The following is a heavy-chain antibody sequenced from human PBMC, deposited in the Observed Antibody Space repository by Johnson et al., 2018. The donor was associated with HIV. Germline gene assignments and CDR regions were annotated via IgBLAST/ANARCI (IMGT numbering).Heavy chain of an antibody. CDR1: GFTFSSYW. CDR2: INSDGSST. D-gene: IGHD3-22*01. Sequence: VQLVESGGGLVQPGGSLRLSCAASGFTFSSYWMHWVRQAPGKGLVWVSRINSDGSSTSYADSVKGRFTISRDNAKNTLYLQMNSLRAEDTALYYCAKDMGLYYDSSGRYDAFDIWGQGTMVTVSS. CDR3: AKDMGLYYDSSGRYDAFDI. V-gene: IGHV3-74*01. J-gene: IGHJ3*02.